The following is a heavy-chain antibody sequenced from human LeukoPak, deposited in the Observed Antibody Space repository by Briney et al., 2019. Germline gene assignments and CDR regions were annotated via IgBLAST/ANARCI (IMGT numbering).Heavy chain of an antibody. CDR1: GFSFRTYG. CDR2: ISYDGSNK. J-gene: IGHJ5*02. CDR3: SKGKVGATSWFSNWFDP. V-gene: IGHV3-30*18. Sequence: GGSLRLSCTASGFSFRTYGMHWVRHAQGPGMERVAVISYDGSNKYYANSVKSRLTISRDNSKSTLYLQMNSLITDATTADYYSKGKVGATSWFSNWFDPWGQGTLVTVSS. D-gene: IGHD1-26*01.